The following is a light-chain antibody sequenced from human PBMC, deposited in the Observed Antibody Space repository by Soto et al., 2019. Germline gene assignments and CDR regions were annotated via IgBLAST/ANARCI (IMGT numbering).Light chain of an antibody. CDR3: QQSAGT. Sequence: ELVMTQSPTTLSVSPGERVTVSCRASQSVSSNLAWYQQKPGQSPRLLIYNATARATGVPARFSGRGLGTEFTLTISGLRSEDFGVYYCQQSAGTFGQGTKVEIK. V-gene: IGKV3-15*01. J-gene: IGKJ1*01. CDR2: NAT. CDR1: QSVSSN.